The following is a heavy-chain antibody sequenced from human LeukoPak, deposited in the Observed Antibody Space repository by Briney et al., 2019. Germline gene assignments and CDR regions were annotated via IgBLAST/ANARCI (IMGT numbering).Heavy chain of an antibody. V-gene: IGHV1-2*02. Sequence: ASVKVSCKASGYTFKSYGISWVRQAPGQGLEWMGWINPNTGGTNYAQKFQGRVTMTKDTFTNAAYMELNKLTSDDTAVYYCGRGNKSFDPWGQGTLVTVSS. CDR1: GYTFKSYG. J-gene: IGHJ5*02. CDR2: INPNTGGT. CDR3: GRGNKSFDP.